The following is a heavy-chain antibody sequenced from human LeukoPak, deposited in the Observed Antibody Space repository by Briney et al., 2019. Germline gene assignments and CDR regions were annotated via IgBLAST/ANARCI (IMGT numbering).Heavy chain of an antibody. CDR2: IYYSGST. D-gene: IGHD6-13*01. CDR3: ARERPGYSSSFDY. V-gene: IGHV4-59*12. CDR1: VGSISSYY. Sequence: PLETLSLTCTVSVGSISSYYWSWIRQPPGKGLEWIGYIYYSGSTNYNPSLKSRVTISVDTSKNQFSLKLSSVTAADTAVYYCARERPGYSSSFDYWGQGTLVTVSS. J-gene: IGHJ4*02.